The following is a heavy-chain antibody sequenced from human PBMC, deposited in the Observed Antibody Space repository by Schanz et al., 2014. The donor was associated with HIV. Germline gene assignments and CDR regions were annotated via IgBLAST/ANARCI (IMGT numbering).Heavy chain of an antibody. J-gene: IGHJ5*02. CDR3: ARDYHWNWFDP. CDR2: ISYDGRNK. D-gene: IGHD1-20*01. CDR1: GFTFDSFG. V-gene: IGHV3-30*03. Sequence: QVQLAESGGGVVRPGRSLRLSCAASGFTFDSFGMHWVRQAPGKGLEWVAVISYDGRNKYQAASVKGRFTVSRDNAKNTVYLQMKSLRVEDTAVYYCARDYHWNWFDPWGQGTLVTVSS.